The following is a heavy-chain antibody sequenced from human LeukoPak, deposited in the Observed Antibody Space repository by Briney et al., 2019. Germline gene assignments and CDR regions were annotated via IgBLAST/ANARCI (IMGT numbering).Heavy chain of an antibody. CDR2: FISYGDNT. CDR3: ARATNSYGGNSDF. Sequence: PGGPLRLPCVASGFTFSDYTMHGVRRAPGKGLEYVSAFISYGDNTYYANSVKGRFTISRDNSKNTLYLQMGSLRADDMAVYYCARATNSYGGNSDFWGQGTLVTVSS. J-gene: IGHJ4*02. CDR1: GFTFSDYT. D-gene: IGHD4-23*01. V-gene: IGHV3-64*01.